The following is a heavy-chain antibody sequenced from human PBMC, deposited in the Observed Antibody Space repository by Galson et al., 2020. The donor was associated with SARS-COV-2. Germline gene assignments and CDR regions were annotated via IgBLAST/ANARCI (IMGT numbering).Heavy chain of an antibody. V-gene: IGHV3-23*01. CDR2: ISGSGGST. D-gene: IGHD6-13*01. CDR3: AKTSKNIAAAPIDY. J-gene: IGHJ4*02. CDR1: GFTFSSYA. Sequence: TGGSLRLSCAASGFTFSSYAMSWVRQAPGKGLEWVSAISGSGGSTYYADSVKGRFTISRDNSKNTLYLQMNSLRAEDTAVYYCAKTSKNIAAAPIDYWGQGTLVTVSS.